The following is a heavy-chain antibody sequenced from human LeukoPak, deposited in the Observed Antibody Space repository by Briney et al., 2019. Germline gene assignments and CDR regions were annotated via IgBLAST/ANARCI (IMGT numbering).Heavy chain of an antibody. CDR1: GGSFSGYY. D-gene: IGHD4-11*01. CDR2: INHSGST. J-gene: IGHJ5*02. V-gene: IGHV4-34*01. CDR3: ARWATVSGEYNWFDP. Sequence: SETLSLTCAVYGGSFSGYYWSWIRQPPGKGLEWIGEINHSGSTNYNPSLKSRVTISVDTSKNQFSLKLSSVTAADTAVYYCARWATVSGEYNWFDPWGQGTLVTVSS.